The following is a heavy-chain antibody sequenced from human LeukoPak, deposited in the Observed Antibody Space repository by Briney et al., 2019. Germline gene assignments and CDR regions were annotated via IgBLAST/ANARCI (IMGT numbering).Heavy chain of an antibody. D-gene: IGHD3-10*01. CDR1: GFTSSNAW. J-gene: IGHJ4*02. CDR2: ISGSGGST. CDR3: AVHSTYYYGSGSYLDY. V-gene: IGHV3-23*01. Sequence: GGSLRLSCTASGFTSSNAWMSWVRQAPGKGLEWVSAISGSGGSTYYADSVKGRFTISRDNSKNTLYLQMNSLRAEDTAVYYCAVHSTYYYGSGSYLDYWGQGTLVTVSS.